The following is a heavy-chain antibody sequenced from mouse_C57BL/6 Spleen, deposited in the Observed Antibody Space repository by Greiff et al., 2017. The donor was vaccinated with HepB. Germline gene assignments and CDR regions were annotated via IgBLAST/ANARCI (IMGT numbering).Heavy chain of an antibody. J-gene: IGHJ3*01. CDR1: GFTFSSYG. V-gene: IGHV5-6*01. D-gene: IGHD2-5*01. Sequence: EVNLVESGGDLVKPGGSLKLSCAASGFTFSSYGMSWVRQTPDKRLEWVATISSGGSYTYYPDSVKGRFTISRDNAKNTLYLQMSSLKSEDTAMYYCSRQDSNYPLFAYWGQGTLVTVSA. CDR2: ISSGGSYT. CDR3: SRQDSNYPLFAY.